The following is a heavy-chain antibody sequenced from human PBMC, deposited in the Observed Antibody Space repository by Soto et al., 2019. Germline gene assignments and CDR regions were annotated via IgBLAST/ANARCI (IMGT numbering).Heavy chain of an antibody. CDR3: ATGAFGKPAANYFDY. Sequence: EVQLLESGGGLVQPGGSLRLSCAASGFTFSSYAMSWVRQAPGKGLEWVSAISGSGGSTYYADSVKGRLPISRDNYKNTLYLQVNRLRAEDTAVYYCATGAFGKPAANYFDYWGQGTLVTVSS. CDR1: GFTFSSYA. V-gene: IGHV3-23*01. D-gene: IGHD2-2*01. J-gene: IGHJ4*02. CDR2: ISGSGGST.